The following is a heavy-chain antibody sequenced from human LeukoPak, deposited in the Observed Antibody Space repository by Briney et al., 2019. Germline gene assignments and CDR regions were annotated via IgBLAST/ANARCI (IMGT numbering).Heavy chain of an antibody. CDR3: ARGGYDFWSGYHDY. D-gene: IGHD3-3*01. CDR1: GGSISSSSYY. CDR2: INHSGNT. J-gene: IGHJ4*02. Sequence: PSETLSLTCTVSGGSISSSSYYWGWIRQPPGKGLEWIGEINHSGNTSYNPSPKRRVTISVDTSKKQFSLKLSSVTAAATAVYYRARGGYDFWSGYHDYWGQGTLVTVSA. V-gene: IGHV4-39*07.